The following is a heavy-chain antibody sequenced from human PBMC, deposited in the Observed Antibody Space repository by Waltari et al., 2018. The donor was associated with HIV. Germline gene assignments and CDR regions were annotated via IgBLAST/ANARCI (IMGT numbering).Heavy chain of an antibody. J-gene: IGHJ4*02. CDR2: INWNGVST. Sequence: EVQLVESGGGVVRPGGSLRLSCVASGFNFDDYGVSWVRQGPGKGLGWFAGINWNGVSTVYADSVKGGFSISRDNAKSSRYLQINSLRAEETALYYCARDYGSGSYYNYWVQGTLVTVSS. CDR3: ARDYGSGSYYNY. CDR1: GFNFDDYG. D-gene: IGHD3-10*01. V-gene: IGHV3-20*04.